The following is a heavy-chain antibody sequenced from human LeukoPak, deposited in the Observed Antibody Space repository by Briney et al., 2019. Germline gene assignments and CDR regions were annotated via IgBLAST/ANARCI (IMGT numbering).Heavy chain of an antibody. CDR2: IYYSGST. Sequence: SETLSLTGTVSGGSISSSSYYWGWIRQPPGKGLEWIGSIYYSGSTYYSPSLKSRVTISVDTSKNQFSLKLNSVTAADTAVYYCARHRIAAADDAFEIWGQGTMVTVSS. CDR3: ARHRIAAADDAFEI. V-gene: IGHV4-39*01. CDR1: GGSISSSSYY. D-gene: IGHD6-13*01. J-gene: IGHJ3*02.